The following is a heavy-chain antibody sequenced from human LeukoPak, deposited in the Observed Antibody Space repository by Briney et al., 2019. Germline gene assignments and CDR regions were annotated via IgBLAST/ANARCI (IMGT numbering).Heavy chain of an antibody. Sequence: ASVTVSCTASGYTFTGYYMHWVRQAPGQGLEWMGRINPNSGGTNYAQKFQGRVTMTRDTSISTAYMELSRLRSDDTAVYYCARGSSSSWYNYFDYWGQGTLVTVSS. CDR3: ARGSSSSWYNYFDY. CDR2: INPNSGGT. J-gene: IGHJ4*02. CDR1: GYTFTGYY. V-gene: IGHV1-2*06. D-gene: IGHD6-13*01.